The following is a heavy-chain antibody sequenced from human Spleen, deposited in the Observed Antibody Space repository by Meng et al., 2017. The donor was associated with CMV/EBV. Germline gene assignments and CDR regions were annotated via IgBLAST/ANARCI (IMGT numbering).Heavy chain of an antibody. Sequence: GESLKISCAASGFTFSNYGMSWVRQAPGKGLEWVSVISGGGGSTYYADSVKGRFTISRDNSKNTLFLQMNSLRDEDTAVYYCVRVLRFSNWGQGTLVTVSS. D-gene: IGHD3-3*01. CDR3: VRVLRFSN. J-gene: IGHJ4*02. V-gene: IGHV3-23*01. CDR2: ISGGGGST. CDR1: GFTFSNYG.